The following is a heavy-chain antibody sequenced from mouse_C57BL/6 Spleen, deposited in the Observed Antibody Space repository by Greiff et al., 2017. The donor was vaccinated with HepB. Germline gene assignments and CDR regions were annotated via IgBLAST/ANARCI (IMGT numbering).Heavy chain of an antibody. J-gene: IGHJ2*01. CDR2: IDPSDSYT. CDR3: ARRDYGSSPGYFDY. D-gene: IGHD1-1*01. CDR1: GYTFTSYW. V-gene: IGHV1-69*01. Sequence: QVQLQQPGAELVMPGASVKLSCKASGYTFTSYWMPWVKQRPGQGLEWIGEIDPSDSYTNYNQKFKGKSTLTVDKSSSTAYMQLSSLTSEDSAVYYCARRDYGSSPGYFDYWGQGTTLTVSS.